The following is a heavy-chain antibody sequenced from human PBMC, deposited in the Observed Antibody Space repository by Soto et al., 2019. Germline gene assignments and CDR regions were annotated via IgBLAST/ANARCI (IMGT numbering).Heavy chain of an antibody. CDR1: GYTLTELS. Sequence: ASVKVSCKVSGYTLTELSMHWVRQAPGKGLEWMGGFDPEDGETTYAQKFQGRVTMTEDTSTDTAYMELSSLRSEDTAVYHCATPWGAGAFDIWGQGTMVTVSS. CDR2: FDPEDGET. CDR3: ATPWGAGAFDI. D-gene: IGHD3-16*01. J-gene: IGHJ3*02. V-gene: IGHV1-24*01.